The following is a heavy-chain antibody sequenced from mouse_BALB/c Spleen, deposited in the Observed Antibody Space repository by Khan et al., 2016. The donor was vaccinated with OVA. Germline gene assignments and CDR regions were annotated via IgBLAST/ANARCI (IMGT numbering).Heavy chain of an antibody. Sequence: EVQLQQSGPGLVKPSQSLSLTCTVTGYSITSGYAWNWIRQFPGNKLEWMGYISYSGVTSYTPSLKSRISITRDTSKNQFFLQLHSVTTEDTATYYCARVNYYGYYFDYWGQGTTLTVSS. CDR3: ARVNYYGYYFDY. CDR2: ISYSGVT. D-gene: IGHD1-1*01. V-gene: IGHV3-2*02. J-gene: IGHJ2*01. CDR1: GYSITSGYA.